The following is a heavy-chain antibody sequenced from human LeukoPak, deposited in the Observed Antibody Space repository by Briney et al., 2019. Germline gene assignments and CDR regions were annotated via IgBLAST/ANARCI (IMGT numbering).Heavy chain of an antibody. CDR2: IYYSGST. Sequence: SETLSLTCTVSGGSISSYYWSWIRQPPGKGLEGIGYIYYSGSTNYNPSLKSRVTISVDTSKNQFSLKLSSVTAADTAVYYCARRYCSGGSCSYFDYWGQGTLVTVSS. V-gene: IGHV4-59*01. CDR1: GGSISSYY. CDR3: ARRYCSGGSCSYFDY. J-gene: IGHJ4*02. D-gene: IGHD2-15*01.